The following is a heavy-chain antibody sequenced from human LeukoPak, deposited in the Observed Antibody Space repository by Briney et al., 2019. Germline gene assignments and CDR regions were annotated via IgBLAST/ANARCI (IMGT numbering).Heavy chain of an antibody. V-gene: IGHV3-7*01. CDR3: VRGYLGY. CDR1: GFTFSRYW. J-gene: IGHJ4*02. CDR2: IKQDGSEK. Sequence: GGSMRLSSVGYGFTFSRYWMRWVRQAQGKVPEWVANIKQDGSEKNYVDSVKGRFTISRDNAKDSLYLQMNSLRAEDTAMYYCVRGYLGYWAQGTLVTVSS. D-gene: IGHD3-16*01.